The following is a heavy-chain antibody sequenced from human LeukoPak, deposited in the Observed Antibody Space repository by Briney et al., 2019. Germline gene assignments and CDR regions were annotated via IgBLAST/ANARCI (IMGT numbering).Heavy chain of an antibody. Sequence: GGSLRLPCVASGFPFSSYTLSWVRQAPGKGLEWVSAISGSSPATYYSGSVKGRFTISRDNSKDTLYLQMNSLRAEDTAVYYCAKERQAGDYFTSDHWGQGALVTVSS. J-gene: IGHJ4*02. CDR3: AKERQAGDYFTSDH. CDR2: ISGSSPAT. CDR1: GFPFSSYT. V-gene: IGHV3-23*01. D-gene: IGHD4-17*01.